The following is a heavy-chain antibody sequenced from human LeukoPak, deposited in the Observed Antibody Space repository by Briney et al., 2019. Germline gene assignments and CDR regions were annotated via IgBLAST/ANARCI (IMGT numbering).Heavy chain of an antibody. CDR3: ARGGGGSYYSNYYYMDV. V-gene: IGHV1-69*04. J-gene: IGHJ6*03. CDR2: IIPILGIA. D-gene: IGHD1-26*01. CDR1: GGTFSSYA. Sequence: SVKVSCKASGGTFSSYAISWVRQAPGQGLEWMGRIIPILGIANYAQKFQGRVTITADKSTSTAYMELSSLRSEDTAVYYCARGGGGSYYSNYYYMDVWGKGATVTVSS.